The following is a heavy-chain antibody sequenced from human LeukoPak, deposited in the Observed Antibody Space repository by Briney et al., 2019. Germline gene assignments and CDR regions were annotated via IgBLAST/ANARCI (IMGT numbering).Heavy chain of an antibody. J-gene: IGHJ5*02. CDR3: ARDSAVAGSKNWFDP. V-gene: IGHV1-69*01. D-gene: IGHD6-19*01. CDR2: IIPIFGTA. CDR1: GGTFSNYA. Sequence: GSSVKVSCKASGGTFSNYAINWVRQAPGQGLEWMGGIIPIFGTANYAQKFQGRVTIIADESTSTAYMELSSLRSDDTAVYYCARDSAVAGSKNWFDPWGQGTLVTDSS.